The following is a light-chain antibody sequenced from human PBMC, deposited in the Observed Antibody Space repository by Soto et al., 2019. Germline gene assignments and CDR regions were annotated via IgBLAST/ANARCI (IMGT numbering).Light chain of an antibody. V-gene: IGKV3D-15*01. CDR3: QQYNNWPMYT. Sequence: ESVVTQSPATLSLSPGERATLSCRASPSVSNSLAWYQHKPGQAPRLLIYDASNRATGVPTRFSGSGSGTEFTLTISSLQSEDFAVYYCQQYNNWPMYTFGQGTKVDIK. CDR2: DAS. CDR1: PSVSNS. J-gene: IGKJ2*01.